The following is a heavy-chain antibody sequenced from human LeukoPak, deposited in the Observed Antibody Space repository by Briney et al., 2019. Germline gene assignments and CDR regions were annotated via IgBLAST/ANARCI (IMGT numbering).Heavy chain of an antibody. V-gene: IGHV3-7*01. CDR2: INIDGSEK. D-gene: IGHD6-13*01. Sequence: PGGSLRLSCAASGFTFNRYWMTWVRQAPGKGLAWVVNINIDGSEKYYVDSVKGRFTVSRDNAEKSLFLKMNSLRAEDTAVYYCARDYAAGAIDVWGRGTTVTVSS. CDR3: ARDYAAGAIDV. CDR1: GFTFNRYW. J-gene: IGHJ6*02.